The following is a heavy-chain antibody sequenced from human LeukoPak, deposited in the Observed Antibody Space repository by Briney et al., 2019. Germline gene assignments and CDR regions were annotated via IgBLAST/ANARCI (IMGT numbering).Heavy chain of an antibody. CDR3: ARVEYISTWSYFDY. CDR1: GDSVSSNSAA. J-gene: IGHJ4*02. V-gene: IGHV6-1*01. D-gene: IGHD6-13*01. Sequence: SQTLSLTCAISGDSVSSNSAAWNWLRQSPSRGLEWLGRTYYRSKWYNDYAVSVKSRITINPDTSKNQFSLQLNSVTPEDTAAYYCARVEYISTWSYFDYWGQGTLVTVSS. CDR2: TYYRSKWYN.